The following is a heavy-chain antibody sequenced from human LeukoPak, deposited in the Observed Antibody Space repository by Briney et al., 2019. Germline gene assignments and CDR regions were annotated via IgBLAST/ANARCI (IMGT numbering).Heavy chain of an antibody. CDR3: ARQYSNTWYGWFDP. CDR1: GGSISSSSHY. V-gene: IGHV4-39*01. CDR2: IYYSGTT. Sequence: SETLSLTCAVSGGSISSSSHYWGWIRQPPGKGLEWIGDIYYSGTTYYNPSLKSRVTMSIETSKKQFSLKLSSVTAADTAIYYCARQYSNTWYGWFDPWGQGTLVTVSS. D-gene: IGHD6-13*01. J-gene: IGHJ5*02.